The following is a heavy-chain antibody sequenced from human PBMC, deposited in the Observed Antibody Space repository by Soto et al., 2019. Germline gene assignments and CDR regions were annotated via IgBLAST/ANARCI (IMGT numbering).Heavy chain of an antibody. CDR1: GFSFSSYT. CDR2: ISAGSIYI. CDR3: ARSGIPLIEILDY. Sequence: GSLRLSCEASGFSFSSYTMNWVRQAPGKGLEWVSSISAGSIYIYYPDSVKGRFTISRDNARRSLYLQMNSLRAEDTAVYYCARSGIPLIEILDYWGHGTLVTVSS. D-gene: IGHD1-1*01. J-gene: IGHJ4*01. V-gene: IGHV3-21*04.